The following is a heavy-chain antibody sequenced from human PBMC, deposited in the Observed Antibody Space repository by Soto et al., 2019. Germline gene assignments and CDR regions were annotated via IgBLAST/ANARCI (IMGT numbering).Heavy chain of an antibody. CDR1: GYDFINYG. J-gene: IGHJ4*02. D-gene: IGHD5-18*01. CDR2: ISAYNGNT. CDR3: ARVERTTMLRSYF. V-gene: IGHV1-18*01. Sequence: QVQLVQSGAELKKPGTSVRVSCKASGYDFINYGFNGVRQAPEQGLEWMGWISAYNGNTNYARNLQGRVTMTTDTATSTAYMELGSLRYADTAVYYCARVERTTMLRSYFWGQGTLVTVSS.